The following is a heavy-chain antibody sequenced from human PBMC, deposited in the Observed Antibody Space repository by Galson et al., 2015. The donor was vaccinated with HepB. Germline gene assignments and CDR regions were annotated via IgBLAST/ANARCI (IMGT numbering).Heavy chain of an antibody. D-gene: IGHD3-9*01. CDR2: ILPILDTR. Sequence: SVKVSCKAAEGTFRRHGISWVRQAPGQGLEWMGRILPILDTRNYEQRFQGRLTITADESTSTAYMELSSLKSEDTAVYFCAREALGLVYHFDVWGQGSLVAVSS. CDR3: AREALGLVYHFDV. V-gene: IGHV1-69*13. CDR1: EGTFRRHG. J-gene: IGHJ4*02.